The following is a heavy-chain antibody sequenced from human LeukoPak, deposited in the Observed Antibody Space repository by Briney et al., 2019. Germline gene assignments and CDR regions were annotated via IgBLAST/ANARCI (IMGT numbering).Heavy chain of an antibody. J-gene: IGHJ3*02. V-gene: IGHV3-33*08. D-gene: IGHD3-22*01. CDR1: GFTFRNYG. CDR3: ARGDYYDSSGYYFPDAFDI. Sequence: GRSLRLSCAASGFTFRNYGMHWVRQAPGKGLEWVAVIWYDGSNKYYVDSVQGRFTISRDNSKNTLYLQMSSLRAEDTAVYYCARGDYYDSSGYYFPDAFDIWGQGTMVTVSS. CDR2: IWYDGSNK.